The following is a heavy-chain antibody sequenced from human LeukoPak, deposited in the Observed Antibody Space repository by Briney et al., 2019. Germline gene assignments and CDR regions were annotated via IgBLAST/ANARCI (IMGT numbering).Heavy chain of an antibody. CDR1: GYTLTELS. CDR3: ATDMYGGSYYGALDY. V-gene: IGHV1-24*01. J-gene: IGHJ4*02. D-gene: IGHD1-26*01. Sequence: ASVKVSCKVSGYTLTELSMHWVRQAPGKGLEWMGGFGPEDGETIYAQKFQGRVTMTEDTSTDTAYMELSSLRSEDTAVYYCATDMYGGSYYGALDYWGQGTLVTVSS. CDR2: FGPEDGET.